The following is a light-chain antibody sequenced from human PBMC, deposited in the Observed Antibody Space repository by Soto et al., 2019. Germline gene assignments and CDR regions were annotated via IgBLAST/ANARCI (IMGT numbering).Light chain of an antibody. J-gene: IGLJ3*02. CDR1: SSNIGAGYD. Sequence: QSVLTQPPSVSGAPGQRVTISCTRGSSNIGAGYDVHWYQQLPGTAPKLLIYGNSNRPSGVPDRFSGSKSGTSASLAITGLQAEDEVDYYCQSYDSSLSGWVFGGGTKLTVL. V-gene: IGLV1-40*01. CDR2: GNS. CDR3: QSYDSSLSGWV.